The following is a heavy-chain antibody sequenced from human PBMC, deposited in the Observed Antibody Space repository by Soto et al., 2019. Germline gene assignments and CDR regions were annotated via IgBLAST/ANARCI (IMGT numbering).Heavy chain of an antibody. D-gene: IGHD4-17*01. CDR2: ISYDGSNK. J-gene: IGHJ6*02. CDR1: GFTFSSYA. CDR3: ARGDGDYGYYYGMDV. Sequence: QVQLVESGGGVVQPGRSLRLSCAASGFTFSSYAMHWVRQAPGKGLEWVAVISYDGSNKYYADSVKGRFTISRDNSKNTLYLQMHSLRAEDTAVYYCARGDGDYGYYYGMDVWGQGTTVTVSS. V-gene: IGHV3-30-3*01.